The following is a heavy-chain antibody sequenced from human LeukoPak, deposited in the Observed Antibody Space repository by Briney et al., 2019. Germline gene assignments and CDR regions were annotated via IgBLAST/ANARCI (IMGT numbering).Heavy chain of an antibody. D-gene: IGHD1-26*01. J-gene: IGHJ5*02. CDR3: ARDPSGWELPNWLDP. Sequence: SETLSLTCTVSGGSISSSSYYWGWIRQPPGKGLEWIGSIYYSGSTYYNPSLKSRVTISVDTSKNQFSLKLSSVTAADTAVYYCARDPSGWELPNWLDPWGQGTLVTVSS. CDR1: GGSISSSSYY. CDR2: IYYSGST. V-gene: IGHV4-39*07.